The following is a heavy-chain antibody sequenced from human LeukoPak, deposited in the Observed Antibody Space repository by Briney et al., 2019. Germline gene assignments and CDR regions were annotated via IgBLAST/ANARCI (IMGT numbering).Heavy chain of an antibody. Sequence: GGSLRLSCAASGFTVSRKYMSWVRQAPGKGLEWVAVIYTDGSTYYADSVKGRFTISRDNAKNSLYLQMNSLRAEDTAVYYCARVGLRGYSYGYYMDVWGKGTTVTVSS. CDR3: ARVGLRGYSYGYYMDV. CDR1: GFTVSRKY. V-gene: IGHV3-53*01. CDR2: IYTDGST. J-gene: IGHJ6*03. D-gene: IGHD5-18*01.